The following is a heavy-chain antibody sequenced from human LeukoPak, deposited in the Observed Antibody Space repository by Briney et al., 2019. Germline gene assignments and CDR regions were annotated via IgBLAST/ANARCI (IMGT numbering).Heavy chain of an antibody. J-gene: IGHJ5*02. Sequence: ASVKVSCKASGYTFTSYYMHWVRQAPGQGLEWMGIINPSGGSTSYAQKFQGRVTITADKSTSTAYMELSSLRSEDTAVYYCARIRDGYNPWGQGTLVTVSS. CDR2: INPSGGST. D-gene: IGHD5-24*01. CDR1: GYTFTSYY. V-gene: IGHV1-46*01. CDR3: ARIRDGYNP.